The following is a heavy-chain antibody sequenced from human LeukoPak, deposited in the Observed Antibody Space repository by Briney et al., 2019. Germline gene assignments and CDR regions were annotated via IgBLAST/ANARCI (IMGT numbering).Heavy chain of an antibody. V-gene: IGHV4-34*01. Sequence: SETLSLTCAVYGESFSTYYWCWIRQSPGKGLEWIGEINHSGTTKYNPSLKSRVTISVDTSKTQFSLRLSSVTAADTAVYYCATRGYWGQGTLVTVSS. CDR1: GESFSTYY. J-gene: IGHJ4*02. D-gene: IGHD3-10*01. CDR2: INHSGTT. CDR3: ATRGY.